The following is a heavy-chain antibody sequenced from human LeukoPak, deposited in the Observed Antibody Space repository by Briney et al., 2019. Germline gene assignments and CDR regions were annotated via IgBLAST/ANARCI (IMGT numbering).Heavy chain of an antibody. CDR1: GLTVSSNY. CDR3: ARDTNGDVGGFDY. V-gene: IGHV3-66*02. Sequence: GGSLRLSCAASGLTVSSNYMSWVRQAPGKGLEWVSVIYSGGSTYYADSVKGRFTISRDNSKNTLYLQMNSLRAEDTAVYYCARDTNGDVGGFDYWGQGTLVTVSS. J-gene: IGHJ4*02. D-gene: IGHD2-8*01. CDR2: IYSGGST.